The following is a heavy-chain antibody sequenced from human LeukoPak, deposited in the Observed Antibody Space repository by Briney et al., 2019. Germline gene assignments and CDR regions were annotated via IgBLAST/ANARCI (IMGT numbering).Heavy chain of an antibody. V-gene: IGHV4-59*01. Sequence: KASQTLSLTCTVSGGSISSYYWSWIRQPPGKGLEWIGYIYYSGSTNYNPSLKSRVTISVDTSKNQFSLKLSSVTAADTAVYYCARISANWGSRFVFDYGMDVWGQGTTVTVSS. D-gene: IGHD7-27*01. CDR3: ARISANWGSRFVFDYGMDV. CDR2: IYYSGST. J-gene: IGHJ6*02. CDR1: GGSISSYY.